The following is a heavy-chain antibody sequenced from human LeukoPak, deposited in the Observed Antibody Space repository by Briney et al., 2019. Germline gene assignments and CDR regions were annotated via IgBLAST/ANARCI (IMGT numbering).Heavy chain of an antibody. CDR3: ARDTHYYGSGSPAFDF. CDR1: GFTFDDYG. Sequence: GGSLRLSCAASGFTFDDYGMSWVRHAPGKGLEWVSGINWNGGSTGYADSVKGRFTISRDNAKNSLYLQMNSLKAEDTALYYCARDTHYYGSGSPAFDFWGRGTMVTVSS. V-gene: IGHV3-20*04. J-gene: IGHJ3*01. CDR2: INWNGGST. D-gene: IGHD3-10*01.